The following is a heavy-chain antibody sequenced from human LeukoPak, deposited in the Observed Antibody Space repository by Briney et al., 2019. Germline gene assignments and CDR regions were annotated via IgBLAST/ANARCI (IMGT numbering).Heavy chain of an antibody. CDR3: AKVGVVSPSSYNDY. D-gene: IGHD3-3*01. J-gene: IGHJ4*02. CDR1: GFSFRSFW. CDR2: INIEGTII. Sequence: GGSLRLSCAASGFSFRSFWMHWVRQVPGEGLVWVARINIEGTIISYTDSVKGRFTISRDNARNTLFLQMNSLRAEDTAVYYCAKVGVVSPSSYNDYWGQGTLVSVSS. V-gene: IGHV3-74*01.